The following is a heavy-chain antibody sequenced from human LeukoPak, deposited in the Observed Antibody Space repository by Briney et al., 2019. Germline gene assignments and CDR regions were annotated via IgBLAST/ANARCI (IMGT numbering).Heavy chain of an antibody. CDR2: IYSGGNT. CDR3: ARGRITMIVTDAFDI. Sequence: GGSLRLSCTVSGFTVSSNSWSWVRQAPGKGLEWVSFIYSGGNTHYSDSVTGRFTISRDNSKNSLYLQMNSLRAEDTAVYYCARGRITMIVTDAFDIWGQGTMVTVSS. J-gene: IGHJ3*02. V-gene: IGHV3-53*01. CDR1: GFTVSSNS. D-gene: IGHD3-22*01.